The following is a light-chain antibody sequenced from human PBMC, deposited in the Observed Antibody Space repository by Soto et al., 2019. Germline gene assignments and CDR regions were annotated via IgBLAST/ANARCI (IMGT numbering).Light chain of an antibody. J-gene: IGLJ2*01. V-gene: IGLV2-14*01. Sequence: QSVLTQPASVSASPGQSISISCTGTSNDIGAFDYVSWYQQHPGKAPKLIIFEVFNRPSGVSTRFSGSKSGSTASLTISGLQAEDEADYFCSSYTPGSTLFGGGTQLTVL. CDR1: SNDIGAFDY. CDR2: EVF. CDR3: SSYTPGSTL.